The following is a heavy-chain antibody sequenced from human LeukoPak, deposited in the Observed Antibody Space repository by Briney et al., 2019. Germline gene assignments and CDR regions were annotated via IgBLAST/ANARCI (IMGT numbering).Heavy chain of an antibody. J-gene: IGHJ4*02. Sequence: GGSLRLSCAASGFIFRSYAMSWVRQAPGKGLEWVSGISGSGGSTHYADSVQGRFTISRDNSKNTLYLQMNSLRAEDSAVYYCARAPPYCSGGACYFDYWGQGTLVTVSS. D-gene: IGHD2-15*01. CDR3: ARAPPYCSGGACYFDY. V-gene: IGHV3-23*01. CDR1: GFIFRSYA. CDR2: ISGSGGST.